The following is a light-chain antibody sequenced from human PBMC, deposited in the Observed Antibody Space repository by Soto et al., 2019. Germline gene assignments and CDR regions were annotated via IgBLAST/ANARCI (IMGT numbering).Light chain of an antibody. CDR3: SSYTSSSTFVV. CDR1: SSDVGGYSY. V-gene: IGLV2-8*01. CDR2: EVT. Sequence: QSALTQPPSASGSPGQSVTISCTGTSSDVGGYSYVSWYQQHPGKAPKLMIYEVTKRPSGVPDRFSASKSGNTASLTVSGLQAEDEADYYCSSYTSSSTFVVFGGGTKLTVL. J-gene: IGLJ2*01.